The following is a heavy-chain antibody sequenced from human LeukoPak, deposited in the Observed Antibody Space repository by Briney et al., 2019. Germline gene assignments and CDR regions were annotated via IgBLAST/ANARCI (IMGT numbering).Heavy chain of an antibody. Sequence: GASVKVSCKASGGTFSSYAISWVRQAPGQGLEWMGRIIPILGIANYAQKFQGRVTITADKSTSTAYMELSSLRSEDTAVYYCARDGQWELRGFDIWGQGTMVTVSS. J-gene: IGHJ3*02. V-gene: IGHV1-69*04. CDR3: ARDGQWELRGFDI. CDR1: GGTFSSYA. CDR2: IIPILGIA. D-gene: IGHD1-26*01.